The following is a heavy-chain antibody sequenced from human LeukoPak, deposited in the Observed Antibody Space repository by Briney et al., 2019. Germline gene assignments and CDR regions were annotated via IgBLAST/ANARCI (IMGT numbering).Heavy chain of an antibody. CDR2: FTGSGGST. V-gene: IGHV3-23*01. Sequence: GGSLRLSCAASGFIFSNYAMSWVRQAPGKGLEWVSTFTGSGGSTYYADSVKGRFTISRDTSKNTLSLQMNSLRAEDTAVYYCAKGYYDSSGSYDAFDIWGQGTMVTVSS. CDR1: GFIFSNYA. D-gene: IGHD3-22*01. J-gene: IGHJ3*02. CDR3: AKGYYDSSGSYDAFDI.